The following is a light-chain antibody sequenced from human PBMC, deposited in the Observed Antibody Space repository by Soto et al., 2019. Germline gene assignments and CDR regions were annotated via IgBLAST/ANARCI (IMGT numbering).Light chain of an antibody. Sequence: EIVLTQSPATLSLSPGERATLSCRASQSVSSYLAWYQQKPGQAPRLLIYDASNRATGIPARFSGSGSGTDFTLTISGLEPEDFAIYYCQQRSNWFLTFGGGTKVEIK. CDR3: QQRSNWFLT. CDR1: QSVSSY. J-gene: IGKJ4*01. V-gene: IGKV3-11*01. CDR2: DAS.